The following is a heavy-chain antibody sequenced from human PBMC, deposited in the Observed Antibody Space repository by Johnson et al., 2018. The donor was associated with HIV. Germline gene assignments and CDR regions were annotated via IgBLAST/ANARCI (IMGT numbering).Heavy chain of an antibody. Sequence: VQLVESGGGVVQPGRSLRLSCAASGFTFSSYAMSWVRQAPGKGLEWVSLITWDGGSTFYADSVKGRFTISRDNSKNTLYLQMNSLRAEDTAVYYCAKDRGAARAFDAFDIWGQGTMVTVSS. CDR2: ITWDGGST. CDR1: GFTFSSYA. V-gene: IGHV3-23*04. CDR3: AKDRGAARAFDAFDI. D-gene: IGHD6-6*01. J-gene: IGHJ3*02.